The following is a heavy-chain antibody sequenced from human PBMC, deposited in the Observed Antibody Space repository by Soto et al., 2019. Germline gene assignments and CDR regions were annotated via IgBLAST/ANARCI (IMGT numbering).Heavy chain of an antibody. CDR1: GYTFTSYG. CDR2: ISAYNGNT. Sequence: ASVKVSCKASGYTFTSYGISWVRQAPGQGLECMGWISAYNGNTNYAQKLQGRVTMTTDTSTSTAYMELRSLRSDDTAVYYCARDVGFAAAGSWFDPWGQGTLVTVSS. V-gene: IGHV1-18*04. J-gene: IGHJ5*02. CDR3: ARDVGFAAAGSWFDP. D-gene: IGHD6-13*01.